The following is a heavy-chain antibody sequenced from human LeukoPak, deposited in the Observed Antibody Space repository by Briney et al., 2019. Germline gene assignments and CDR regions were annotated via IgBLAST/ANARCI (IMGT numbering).Heavy chain of an antibody. Sequence: PSETLSLTCTVSGGSISSHYWSWIRQPPGKGLEWIGYIYTTGKTKYNPSLKNRITISVDTSKNQFSLKLNSVTAADTAVYYCARQEARAFDYWGQGTLVTVSS. V-gene: IGHV4-4*09. CDR1: GGSISSHY. D-gene: IGHD3-10*01. CDR2: IYTTGKT. CDR3: ARQEARAFDY. J-gene: IGHJ4*02.